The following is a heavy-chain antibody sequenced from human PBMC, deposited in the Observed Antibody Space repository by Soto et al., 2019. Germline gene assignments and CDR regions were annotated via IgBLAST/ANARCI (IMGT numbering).Heavy chain of an antibody. J-gene: IGHJ6*02. V-gene: IGHV1-18*01. CDR3: ARVAITLIRVLKVDFYNMVV. D-gene: IGHD3-10*01. CDR1: GYTFNNYG. CDR2: ISVYNGNK. Sequence: QLVQSGGEVKEPGASVQVSCKASGYTFNNYGITWVRQAPGQGLEWLGWISVYNGNKNYAKKVQGRVAMTAETSTSTAHMELRSLQSDDTAVYFCARVAITLIRVLKVDFYNMVVWVQGTTLTVSS.